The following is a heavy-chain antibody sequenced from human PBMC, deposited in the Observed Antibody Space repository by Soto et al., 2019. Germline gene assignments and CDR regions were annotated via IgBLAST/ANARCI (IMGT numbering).Heavy chain of an antibody. CDR3: GTLPYDAGPRYYYYGMDV. D-gene: IGHD3-22*01. V-gene: IGHV3-11*01. CDR1: GFTFSDYY. Sequence: QVQLVESGGGLVKPGGSLRLSCAASGFTFSDYYMSWIRQAPGKGLEWVSYISSSGSTIYYADSVKGRFTISRDNAKNSLYLQMNSLRAEDTAVYYCGTLPYDAGPRYYYYGMDVWGQGTTVTVSS. CDR2: ISSSGSTI. J-gene: IGHJ6*02.